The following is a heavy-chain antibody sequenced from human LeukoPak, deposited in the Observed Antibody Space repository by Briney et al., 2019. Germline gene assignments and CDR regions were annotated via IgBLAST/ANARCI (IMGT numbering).Heavy chain of an antibody. V-gene: IGHV4-39*01. CDR1: GGSISSSSYY. D-gene: IGHD3-9*01. CDR2: IYYSGRT. CDR3: ARHGPNYDILTGYSSLRWFDP. Sequence: SETLSLTCTVSGGSISSSSYYWGWIRQPPGKGLEWIGSIYYSGRTYYNPSLKSRVTISVDTSKNQFSLKLSSVTAADTTVYCCARHGPNYDILTGYSSLRWFDPWGQGTLVTVSS. J-gene: IGHJ5*02.